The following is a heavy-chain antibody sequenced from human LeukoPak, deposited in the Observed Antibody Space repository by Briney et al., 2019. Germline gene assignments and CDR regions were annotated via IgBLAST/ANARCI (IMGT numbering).Heavy chain of an antibody. CDR1: GGSFSGYY. CDR3: ARGLRGHSSSWYGNYAEYFQH. J-gene: IGHJ1*01. V-gene: IGHV4-34*01. Sequence: SATLSLTCAVYGGSFSGYYWSWIRQPPGKGLEWIGEINHSGSTNYNPSLKSRVTISVDTSKNQFSLKLSSVTAADTAVYYCARGLRGHSSSWYGNYAEYFQHWGQGTLVTVSS. D-gene: IGHD6-13*01. CDR2: INHSGST.